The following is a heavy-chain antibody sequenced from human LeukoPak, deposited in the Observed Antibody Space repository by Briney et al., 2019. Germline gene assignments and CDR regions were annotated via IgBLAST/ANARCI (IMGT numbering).Heavy chain of an antibody. J-gene: IGHJ4*02. Sequence: GGSLRLSCAAPGLSFGSYGMHWVRQAPGKGLEWVAVVSHEGSNKYYADSVRGRFTISRDNSKNMVYLQMNSLRAEDTAVYYCARTREQWQVLDYWGQGTLVTVSS. CDR2: VSHEGSNK. V-gene: IGHV3-30*03. CDR3: ARTREQWQVLDY. D-gene: IGHD6-19*01. CDR1: GLSFGSYG.